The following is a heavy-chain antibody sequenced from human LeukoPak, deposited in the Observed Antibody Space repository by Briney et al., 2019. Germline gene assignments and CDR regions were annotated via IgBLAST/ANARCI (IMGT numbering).Heavy chain of an antibody. CDR2: ISGSGGST. V-gene: IGHV3-23*01. Sequence: GGSLRLSCAASGFTFSSYAMSWVRQAPGKGLEWVSAISGSGGSTYYADSVKGRFTISRDNSRNTLYLQMNSLRAEDTAVYYCAKTHGDYVYYFFYARRLGPRDRGHRLL. CDR3: AKTHGDYVYYFFYARR. J-gene: IGHJ6*02. D-gene: IGHD4-17*01. CDR1: GFTFSSYA.